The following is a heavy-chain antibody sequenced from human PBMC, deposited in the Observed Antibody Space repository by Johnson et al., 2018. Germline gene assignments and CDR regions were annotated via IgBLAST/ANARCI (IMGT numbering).Heavy chain of an antibody. CDR1: GFTFSYYS. V-gene: IGHV3-11*04. D-gene: IGHD2-2*01. CDR2: ISSSGSTK. J-gene: IGHJ6*03. Sequence: QVQLVESGGGLVKPGGSLRLSCAASGFTFSYYSMSWIRQAPGKGLEWVSYISSSGSTKYYADSVKGRFTISRDNATNSLCLQMNSLGAADTAVYCCARRSIVLVPAAHGYYDDMDVWGKGTTVTVSS. CDR3: ARRSIVLVPAAHGYYDDMDV.